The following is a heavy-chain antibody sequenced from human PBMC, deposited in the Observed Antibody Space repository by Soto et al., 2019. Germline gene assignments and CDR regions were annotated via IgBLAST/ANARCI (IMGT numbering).Heavy chain of an antibody. V-gene: IGHV3-30*18. CDR1: GFTFSSYG. Sequence: GGSLRLSCAASGFTFSSYGMHWVRQAPGKGLEWVAVISYDGSNKYYADSVKGRFTISRDNSKNTLYLQMNSLRAEDTAVYYCAKDRGDDYVWGSYRYEERYGAFDIWGQGTMVTVSS. CDR3: AKDRGDDYVWGSYRYEERYGAFDI. D-gene: IGHD3-16*02. CDR2: ISYDGSNK. J-gene: IGHJ3*02.